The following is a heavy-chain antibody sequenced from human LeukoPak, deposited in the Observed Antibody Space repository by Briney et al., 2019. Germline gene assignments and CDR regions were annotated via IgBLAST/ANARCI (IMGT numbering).Heavy chain of an antibody. CDR1: GLTVRTSS. CDR3: ASAREYCINSNCYEYFQD. V-gene: IGHV3-53*01. D-gene: IGHD2-2*01. J-gene: IGHJ1*01. Sequence: GGSLRLSCATSGLTVRTSSMSWIRQAPGKGLEWVAVIYSSGSTYYEDSVNGRCTISRDTSKSSMYLQMDHLRAEDTAVYYCASAREYCINSNCYEYFQDWGQGTLVTVSS. CDR2: IYSSGST.